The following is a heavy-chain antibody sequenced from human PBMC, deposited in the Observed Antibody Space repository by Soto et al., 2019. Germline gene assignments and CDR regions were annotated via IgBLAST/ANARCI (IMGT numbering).Heavy chain of an antibody. CDR3: ARDSSTWYWDY. CDR2: IYYSGDT. J-gene: IGHJ4*02. Sequence: QVQLQESGPGLVKPSETLSLSCTVSGGSISAYFWTWIRQPPGKGLEWIGYIYYSGDTNYNPSLKRRVTISVDTSKNQFSLKLSSVTATDTAVYYCARDSSTWYWDYWGRGTLVTVSS. CDR1: GGSISAYF. D-gene: IGHD6-13*01. V-gene: IGHV4-59*01.